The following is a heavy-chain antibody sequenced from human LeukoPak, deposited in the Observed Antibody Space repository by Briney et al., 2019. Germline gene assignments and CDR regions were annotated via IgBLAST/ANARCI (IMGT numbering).Heavy chain of an antibody. D-gene: IGHD4-23*01. CDR3: ARGPLRWRFDY. V-gene: IGHV4-31*03. CDR1: GGSISSGGYY. Sequence: PSETLSLTCTVSGGSISSGGYYWSWIRQHPGKGLEWIGYIYYSGSTYYNPSLKSRVTISVDTSKNQFSLKLSSVTATDTAVYYCARGPLRWRFDYWGQGTLVTVSS. J-gene: IGHJ4*02. CDR2: IYYSGST.